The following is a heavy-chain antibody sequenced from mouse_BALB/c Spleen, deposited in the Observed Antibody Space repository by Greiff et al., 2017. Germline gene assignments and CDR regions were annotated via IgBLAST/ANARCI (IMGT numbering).Heavy chain of an antibody. V-gene: IGHV1-69*02. CDR2: IDPSDSET. CDR3: ARSYYRYDGHYYAMDY. CDR1: GYTFTSYW. Sequence: VQLQQPGAELVKPGAPVKLSCKASGYTFTSYWMNWVKQRPGRGLEWIGRIDPSDSETHYNQKFKDKATLTVDKSSSTAYIQLSSLTSEDSAVYYCARSYYRYDGHYYAMDYWGQGTSVTVSS. D-gene: IGHD2-14*01. J-gene: IGHJ4*01.